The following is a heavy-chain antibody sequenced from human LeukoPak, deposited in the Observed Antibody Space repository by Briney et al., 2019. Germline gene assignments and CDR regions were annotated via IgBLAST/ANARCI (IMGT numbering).Heavy chain of an antibody. V-gene: IGHV1-69*01. Sequence: SVTVSCMPSGGTFSSYAISWVRQAPGQGLEWMGGIIPIFGTANYAQKFQGRVTITADESTTTAYMELSSLRSEDTAVYYCARGDFWSGYQRQTPLTDWGQGTLVTVS. D-gene: IGHD3-3*01. CDR1: GGTFSSYA. CDR2: IIPIFGTA. CDR3: ARGDFWSGYQRQTPLTD. J-gene: IGHJ4*02.